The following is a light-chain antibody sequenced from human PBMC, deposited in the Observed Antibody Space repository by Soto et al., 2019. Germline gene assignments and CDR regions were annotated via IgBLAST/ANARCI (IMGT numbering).Light chain of an antibody. J-gene: IGKJ1*01. Sequence: DIQMTQSTSTLSASVGDRVTITCRAGQSIDNWLAWYQQKPGKAPKLLIYKASTLKSGVPSRFSGSGSGTEFTLTISSLQPDDFATYYCQHYNSYSEAFGQGTKVDIK. V-gene: IGKV1-5*03. CDR3: QHYNSYSEA. CDR2: KAS. CDR1: QSIDNW.